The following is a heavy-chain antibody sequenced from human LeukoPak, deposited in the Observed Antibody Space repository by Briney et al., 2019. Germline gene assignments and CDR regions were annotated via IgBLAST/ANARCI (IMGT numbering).Heavy chain of an antibody. CDR3: ARDLPTTGTTLFDY. D-gene: IGHD1-1*01. Sequence: ASVKVSCKASGYTFTSYGISWVRQAPGQGLEWTGWISAYNGNTNYAQKLQGRVTMTTDTSTSTAYMELRSLRSDDTAVYYCARDLPTTGTTLFDYWGQGTLVTVSS. CDR2: ISAYNGNT. CDR1: GYTFTSYG. J-gene: IGHJ4*02. V-gene: IGHV1-18*01.